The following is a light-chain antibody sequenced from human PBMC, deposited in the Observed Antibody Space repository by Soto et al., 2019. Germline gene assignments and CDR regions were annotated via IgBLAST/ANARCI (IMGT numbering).Light chain of an antibody. J-gene: IGKJ2*01. CDR3: QLYGTSPVT. V-gene: IGKV3-20*01. CDR2: GVS. CDR1: QGVTSSY. Sequence: PGKRATLSCRASQGVTSSYLGWYQQKPGQAPRLLIYGVSSRTTDIPDRFSGSGSGTDFTLTSSRLEAEDVAVYYCQLYGTSPVTFGQGTKLEIK.